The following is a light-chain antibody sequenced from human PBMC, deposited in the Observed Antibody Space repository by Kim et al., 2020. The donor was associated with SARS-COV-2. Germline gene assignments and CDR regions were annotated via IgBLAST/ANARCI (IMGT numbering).Light chain of an antibody. CDR2: GAS. Sequence: PGTLSLSPGERATLSCRASQSVTSNYLAWYQQKPGQAPRLLIFGASSRAIGIPDRFTGSGSGTDFTLTISRLEPEDFAVYYCQQYGSSPGIT. CDR3: QQYGSSPGIT. V-gene: IGKV3-20*01. J-gene: IGKJ5*01. CDR1: QSVTSNY.